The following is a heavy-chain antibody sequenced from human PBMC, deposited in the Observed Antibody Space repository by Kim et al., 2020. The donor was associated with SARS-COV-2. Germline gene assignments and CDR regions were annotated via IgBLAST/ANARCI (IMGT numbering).Heavy chain of an antibody. CDR2: IDHSGST. CDR1: GGSITSSPHS. CDR3: TRSHVLPTFYYYGLDV. J-gene: IGHJ6*01. V-gene: IGHV4-39*01. Sequence: SETLSLTCSVSGGSITSSPHSWGWIRQSPGKGLEWIGTIDHSGSTYYVPSLQSRVTVSVDTAKNQFSLKLTSVTAADTAVYYCTRSHVLPTFYYYGLDVWRQGPTVTVSS. D-gene: IGHD3-10*01.